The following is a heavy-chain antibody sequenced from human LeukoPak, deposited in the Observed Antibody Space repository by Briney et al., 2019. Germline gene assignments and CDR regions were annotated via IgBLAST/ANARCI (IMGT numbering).Heavy chain of an antibody. V-gene: IGHV1-18*01. J-gene: IGHJ6*02. CDR3: AREYYYDSSGYSYYYYGMDV. CDR1: RGTFSSYA. CDR2: ISAYNGNT. D-gene: IGHD3-22*01. Sequence: ASVKVSCKASRGTFSSYAISWVRQAPGQGLEWMGWISAYNGNTNYAQKLQGRVTMTTDTSTSTAYMELRSLRSDDTAVYYCAREYYYDSSGYSYYYYGMDVWGQGTTVTASS.